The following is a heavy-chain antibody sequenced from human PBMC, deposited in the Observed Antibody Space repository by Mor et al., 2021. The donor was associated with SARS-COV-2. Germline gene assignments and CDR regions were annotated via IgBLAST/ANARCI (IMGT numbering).Heavy chain of an antibody. J-gene: IGHJ6*01. Sequence: SSYAMHWVRQAPGKGLEWVAVISYDGSNKYYADSVKGRFTISRDNSKNTLYLQMNSLRAEDTAVYYCARSGGRSSSYYYYG. CDR3: ARSGGRSSSYYYYG. D-gene: IGHD6-6*01. CDR1: SSYA. V-gene: IGHV3-30-3*01. CDR2: ISYDGSNK.